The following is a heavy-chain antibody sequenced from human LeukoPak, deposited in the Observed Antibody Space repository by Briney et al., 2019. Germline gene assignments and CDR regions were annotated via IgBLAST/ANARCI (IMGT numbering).Heavy chain of an antibody. J-gene: IGHJ4*02. V-gene: IGHV4-39*01. CDR3: ARVQWLNRFFGY. CDR1: GGSISSSSYY. CDR2: IYYSGST. D-gene: IGHD6-19*01. Sequence: PSETLSLTCTVSGGSISSSSYYWGWIRQPPGKGLEWIGSIYYSGSTYYNPSLKSRVTISVDTSKNQLSLKLSSVTAADTAVYYCARVQWLNRFFGYWGQGTLVTVSS.